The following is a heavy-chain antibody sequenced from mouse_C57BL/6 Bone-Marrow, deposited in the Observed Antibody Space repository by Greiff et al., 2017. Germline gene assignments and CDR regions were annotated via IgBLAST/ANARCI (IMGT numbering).Heavy chain of an antibody. D-gene: IGHD4-1*01. J-gene: IGHJ2*01. Sequence: VKLLESGPGLVAPSQSLSITCTVSGFSLTSYAISWVRQPPGTGLEWLGVIWTGGGTNYNSALKSRLSISKDNSKSQVFLKMNSLQTNDTAKYYCARLTGYFDDWGKGTTLTVSS. CDR3: ARLTGYFDD. CDR2: IWTGGGT. V-gene: IGHV2-9-1*01. CDR1: GFSLTSYA.